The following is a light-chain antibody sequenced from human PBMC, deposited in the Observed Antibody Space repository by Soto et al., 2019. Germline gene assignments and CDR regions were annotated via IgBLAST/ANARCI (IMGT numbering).Light chain of an antibody. J-gene: IGKJ1*01. Sequence: DIQMTQSPSSLSASVGDKVTITCRASQSISSSLNWYHQKPGKAPKLLIYAASSLQSGVPSRFSGSGSETDFTLTISSLQPEDFATYSCQQSYSTTWTFGQGTKVDIK. V-gene: IGKV1-39*01. CDR3: QQSYSTTWT. CDR1: QSISSS. CDR2: AAS.